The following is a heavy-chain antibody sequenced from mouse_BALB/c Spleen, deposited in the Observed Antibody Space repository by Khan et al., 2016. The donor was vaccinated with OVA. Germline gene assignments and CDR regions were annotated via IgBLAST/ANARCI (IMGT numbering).Heavy chain of an antibody. J-gene: IGHJ4*01. CDR2: ITYSGST. CDR3: ARRNYCACALDY. V-gene: IGHV3-2*02. CDR1: GFSITSNYV. D-gene: IGHD1-1*01. Sequence: EVQLQESGPGLVKPSQSLSLTCTVTGFSITSNYVWSLIRQLRGNKLERRGYITYSGSTNYNPSLKSRITVTSDNSENQFFLQLSHVTTEDTATYYFARRNYCACALDYWGQGTSVTVSS.